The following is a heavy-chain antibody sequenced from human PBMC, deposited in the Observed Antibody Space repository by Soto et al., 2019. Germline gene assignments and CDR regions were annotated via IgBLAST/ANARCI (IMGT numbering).Heavy chain of an antibody. V-gene: IGHV1-3*01. D-gene: IGHD4-17*01. CDR1: GYTFTSYA. CDR2: INAGNGNT. J-gene: IGHJ4*02. Sequence: ASVKVSCKASGYTFTSYAMHWVRQAPGQRLEWMGWINAGNGNTKYSQKFQGRVTITRDTSASTAYMELSSLRSEDTAVYYCARDSYGDYVGYYFDYWGQGTLVTVSS. CDR3: ARDSYGDYVGYYFDY.